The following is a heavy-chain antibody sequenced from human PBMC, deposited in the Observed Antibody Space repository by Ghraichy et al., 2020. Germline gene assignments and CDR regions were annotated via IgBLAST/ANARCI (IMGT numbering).Heavy chain of an antibody. D-gene: IGHD5-12*01. CDR1: GGSFSGYY. J-gene: IGHJ4*02. V-gene: IGHV4-34*01. CDR3: ASLSSRLVVSGGYEGGLYSDY. CDR2: IDHSGST. Sequence: SETLSLTCAVYGGSFSGYYWSWIRQPPGKGLEWIGEIDHSGSTNYNPSLKSRVTISVDTSKNQFSLKLSSVTAADTAVYYCASLSSRLVVSGGYEGGLYSDYWGQGTLVTVSS.